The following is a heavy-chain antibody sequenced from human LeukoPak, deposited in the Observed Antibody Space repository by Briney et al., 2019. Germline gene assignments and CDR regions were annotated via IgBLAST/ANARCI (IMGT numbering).Heavy chain of an antibody. CDR1: GGSIRSYY. CDR3: AREINYFDY. CDR2: IYYSGST. J-gene: IGHJ4*02. Sequence: SSETLSLTCTVSGGSIRSYYWSWIRQPPGKGLEWIGYIYYSGSTNYNPSLKSRVTISVDTSKNQISLKLSSVTAADTAVYYCAREINYFDYWGQGTLVTVSS. V-gene: IGHV4-59*01.